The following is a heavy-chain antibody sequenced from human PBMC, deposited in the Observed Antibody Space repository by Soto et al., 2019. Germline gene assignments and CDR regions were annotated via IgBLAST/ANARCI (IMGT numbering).Heavy chain of an antibody. J-gene: IGHJ5*02. CDR3: ARTIFGVASNWFDP. CDR2: TYYRSKWYN. V-gene: IGHV6-1*01. CDR1: RDSVSRNSAA. D-gene: IGHD3-3*01. Sequence: SQTLSLTCAISRDSVSRNSAAWNWIRQSPSRGLEWLGRTYYRSKWYNDYAVSVKSRITINPDTSKNQFSLHLNSVTPEDTAVYYCARTIFGVASNWFDPWGQGTLVTVSS.